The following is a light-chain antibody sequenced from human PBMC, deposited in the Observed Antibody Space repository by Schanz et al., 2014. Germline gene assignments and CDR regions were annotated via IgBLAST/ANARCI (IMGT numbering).Light chain of an antibody. CDR1: QDIAIY. J-gene: IGKJ5*01. Sequence: DIQMTQSPSSLSASVGDRVTITCRASQDIAIYLAWYQQTPGKVPKLLIYDASSLESGVPSRFSGSGSGTEFTLTMTSLQPEDVATYYCQKYNGAPLITFGQGTRLEIK. CDR2: DAS. CDR3: QKYNGAPLIT. V-gene: IGKV1-27*01.